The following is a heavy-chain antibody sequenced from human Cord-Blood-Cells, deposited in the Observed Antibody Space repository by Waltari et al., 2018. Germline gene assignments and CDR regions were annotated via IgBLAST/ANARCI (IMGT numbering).Heavy chain of an antibody. D-gene: IGHD3-10*01. CDR2: IYSGGST. Sequence: EVQLVESGGGLIQLGGYLRLSGAASGFTVSSNYMSWVRQAPGKGLEWVSVIYSGGSTYYADSVKGRFTISRDNSKNTLYLQMNSLRAEDTAVYYCARDYGSGSYFDYWGQGTLVTVSS. V-gene: IGHV3-53*01. CDR3: ARDYGSGSYFDY. CDR1: GFTVSSNY. J-gene: IGHJ4*02.